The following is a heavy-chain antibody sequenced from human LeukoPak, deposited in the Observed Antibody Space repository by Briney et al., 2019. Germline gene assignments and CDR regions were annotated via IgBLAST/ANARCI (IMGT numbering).Heavy chain of an antibody. CDR2: IYYSGST. CDR3: ARDSTSSYCGGDCYAFDI. V-gene: IGHV4-59*01. Sequence: PSETLSLTCTVSGGSISVYYWSWIRQSPGKGLEWIGYIYYSGSTNYNPSLKSRVTISVDTSKNQFSLKLSSVTAADTAVCYCARDSTSSYCGGDCYAFDIWGQGTMVTVSS. D-gene: IGHD2-21*02. CDR1: GGSISVYY. J-gene: IGHJ3*02.